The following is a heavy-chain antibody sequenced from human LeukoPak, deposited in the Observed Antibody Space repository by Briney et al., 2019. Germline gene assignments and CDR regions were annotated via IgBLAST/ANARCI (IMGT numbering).Heavy chain of an antibody. Sequence: PGGSLRLSCAASVFTFSKYWMLWVRQAPGKRLESVSRINTDGTVTTYADSVKGRFTVSRDNADNTMFLQMNSVRDEDTAVYYCATKQWLAPPPDSWGQGTPVTVSS. CDR3: ATKQWLAPPPDS. CDR2: INTDGTVT. CDR1: VFTFSKYW. D-gene: IGHD6-19*01. V-gene: IGHV3-74*01. J-gene: IGHJ4*02.